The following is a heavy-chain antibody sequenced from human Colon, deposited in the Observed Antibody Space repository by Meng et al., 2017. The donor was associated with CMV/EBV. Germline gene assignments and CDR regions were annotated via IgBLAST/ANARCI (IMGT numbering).Heavy chain of an antibody. V-gene: IGHV3-48*03. CDR1: GFTFSSYE. CDR3: AKPHEDYYYDTRGGYGMDV. D-gene: IGHD3-22*01. J-gene: IGHJ6*02. CDR2: ISSSGSTI. Sequence: GESLKISCAASGFTFSSYEMNWVRQAPGKGLEWVSYISSSGSTIYYADSVKGRFTISRDNAKNSLYLQMNSLRAEDTAVYFCAKPHEDYYYDTRGGYGMDVWGQGTTVTVSS.